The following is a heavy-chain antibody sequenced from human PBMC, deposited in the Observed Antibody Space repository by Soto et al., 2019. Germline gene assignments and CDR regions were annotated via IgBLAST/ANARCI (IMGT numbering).Heavy chain of an antibody. J-gene: IGHJ5*02. D-gene: IGHD1-20*01. Sequence: PGGSLRLSCAASGFTFSSYGMHWVRQAPGKGLEWVAVISYDGSNKYYADSVKGRFTISRDNSKNTLYLQMNSLRAEDTAVYYCAKDGIQKEFDPWGQGTLVTVSS. CDR3: AKDGIQKEFDP. CDR2: ISYDGSNK. V-gene: IGHV3-30*18. CDR1: GFTFSSYG.